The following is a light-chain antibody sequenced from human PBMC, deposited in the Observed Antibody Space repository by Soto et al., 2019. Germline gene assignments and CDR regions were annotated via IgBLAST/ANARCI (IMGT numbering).Light chain of an antibody. J-gene: IGKJ1*01. Sequence: KEMTQYPSSLSQPTGERAPLSCRPSQNVSSSLAWYQQKPGQAPSLLIYGASTRATGIPARFSGSGSGTEFTLTISSLQSEDCAVYYCQQYKNWPWTSAQGAKV. CDR3: QQYKNWPWT. CDR1: QNVSSS. V-gene: IGKV3-15*01. CDR2: GAS.